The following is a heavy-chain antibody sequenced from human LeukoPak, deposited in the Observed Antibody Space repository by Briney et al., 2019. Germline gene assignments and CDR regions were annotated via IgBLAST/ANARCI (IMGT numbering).Heavy chain of an antibody. V-gene: IGHV3-74*01. Sequence: PGKSLRLSCAASGFTFSSYWMHWVRQAPGKGLLWVSRVNSDGSSTGYVDAVKGRFTISRDNAKNTLYLQMNSLRAEDTAVYYCARKNSGWRQDDAFDIWGQGTMVTVSS. D-gene: IGHD6-19*01. CDR3: ARKNSGWRQDDAFDI. J-gene: IGHJ3*02. CDR2: VNSDGSST. CDR1: GFTFSSYW.